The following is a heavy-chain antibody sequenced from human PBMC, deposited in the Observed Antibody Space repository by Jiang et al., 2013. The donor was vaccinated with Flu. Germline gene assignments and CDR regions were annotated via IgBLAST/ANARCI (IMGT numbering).Heavy chain of an antibody. Sequence: KPTQTLTLTCTFSGFSLSTSGVGVGWIRQPPGKALEWLALIYWDDDKRYSPSLKSRLTITKDTSKNQVVLTMTNMDPVDTATYYCAHRQEPYSGYEGYFDYWGQGTLATVSS. CDR2: IYWDDDK. CDR1: GFSLSTSGVG. D-gene: IGHD5-12*01. CDR3: AHRQEPYSGYEGYFDY. J-gene: IGHJ4*02. V-gene: IGHV2-5*02.